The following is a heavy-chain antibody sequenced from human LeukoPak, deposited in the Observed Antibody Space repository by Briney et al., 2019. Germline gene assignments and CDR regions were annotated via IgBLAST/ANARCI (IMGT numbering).Heavy chain of an antibody. CDR1: GGSISSYY. CDR3: ARHGVYYDTFGTRGYYHYYYMDV. V-gene: IGHV4-59*08. CDR2: IYYSGST. J-gene: IGHJ6*03. D-gene: IGHD3-22*01. Sequence: SETLSLTCTVSGGSISSYYWSWIRQSPGKGLEWIGYIYYSGSTNYNPSLKSRVTISVDTSKNQFSLKLSSVTAADTAVYYCARHGVYYDTFGTRGYYHYYYMDVWGKGTTVTVSS.